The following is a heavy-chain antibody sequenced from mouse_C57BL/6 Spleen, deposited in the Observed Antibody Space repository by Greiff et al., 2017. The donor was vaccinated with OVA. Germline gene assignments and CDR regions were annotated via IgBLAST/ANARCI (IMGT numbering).Heavy chain of an antibody. CDR3: ARNYYSNLYYAMDY. J-gene: IGHJ4*01. CDR1: GYTFTSYW. D-gene: IGHD2-5*01. CDR2: IDPSDSYT. Sequence: VQLQQSGAELVMPGASVKLSCKASGYTFTSYWMHWVKQRPGQGLEWIGEIDPSDSYTNYNQKFKGKSTLTVDKSSSTAYMQLSSLTSEDSAVYYCARNYYSNLYYAMDYWGQGTSVTVSS. V-gene: IGHV1-69*01.